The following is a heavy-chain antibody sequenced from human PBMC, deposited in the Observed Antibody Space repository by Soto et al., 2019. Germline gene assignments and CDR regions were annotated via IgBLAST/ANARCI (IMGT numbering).Heavy chain of an antibody. CDR2: INSDGSST. CDR3: ARVASPLNCSGGSCYYFAFDI. V-gene: IGHV3-74*01. CDR1: GFTFSSYW. D-gene: IGHD2-15*01. Sequence: GGSLRLSCAASGFTFSSYWMHWVRQAPGKGLVWVSRINSDGSSTSYADSVKGRFTISRDNAKNTLYLQMNSLRAEDTAVYYCARVASPLNCSGGSCYYFAFDIWGQGTMVTVSS. J-gene: IGHJ3*02.